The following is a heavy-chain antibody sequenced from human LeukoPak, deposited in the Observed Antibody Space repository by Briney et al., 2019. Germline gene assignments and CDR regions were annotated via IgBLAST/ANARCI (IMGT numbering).Heavy chain of an antibody. D-gene: IGHD2-21*02. J-gene: IGHJ4*02. V-gene: IGHV3-11*01. CDR1: GFTFSDYY. Sequence: GGSLRLSCAASGFTFSDYYMSWNRQAPGRGLEWVSYISSRGDSIYYADSVKGRFTISRDNAKNSLYLQMNSLRAEDTAVYYCANLMSDVVVTPYYFDYWGQGTLVTVSS. CDR2: ISSRGDSI. CDR3: ANLMSDVVVTPYYFDY.